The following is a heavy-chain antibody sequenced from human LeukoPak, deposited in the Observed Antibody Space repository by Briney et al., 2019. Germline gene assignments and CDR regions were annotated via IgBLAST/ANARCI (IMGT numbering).Heavy chain of an antibody. CDR2: IYSGGST. CDR3: ARDSSPYSSGYPN. D-gene: IGHD3-22*01. V-gene: IGHV3-66*01. Sequence: PGGSLRLSCAASGFNVNNNYMSWVRQAPGKGLEWVSVIYSGGSTYYADSVKGRFTISRDNSKNALYLQMNSLRAEDTAVYYCARDSSPYSSGYPNWGQGTLVTVSS. J-gene: IGHJ4*02. CDR1: GFNVNNNY.